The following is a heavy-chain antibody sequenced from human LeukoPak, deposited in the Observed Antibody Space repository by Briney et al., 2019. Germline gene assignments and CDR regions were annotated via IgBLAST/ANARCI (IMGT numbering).Heavy chain of an antibody. CDR1: GFTFSSYA. CDR2: ISYDGSNK. Sequence: GGSLRLSCAASGFTFSSYAMHWVRQAPGKGLEWVAVISYDGSNKYYADSVKGRFTISRDNAKNSLYLQMNSLRAEDTAVYYCARDPWGGESNWFDPWGQGTLVTVSS. CDR3: ARDPWGGESNWFDP. D-gene: IGHD3-16*01. J-gene: IGHJ5*02. V-gene: IGHV3-30-3*01.